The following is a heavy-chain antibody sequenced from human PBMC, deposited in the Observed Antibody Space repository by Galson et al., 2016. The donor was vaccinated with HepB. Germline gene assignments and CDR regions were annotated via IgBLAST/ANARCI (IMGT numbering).Heavy chain of an antibody. Sequence: SVKVSCEASGYTFTSYYMHWVRQAPGQGLEWMGIINPSGGTTSYAQKFQGRVTMTRHTSTSTVYMELRSLRTEDTAVYYCASPGGRGAPNMVRGDLPLDYWGQGTLVTVSS. CDR3: ASPGGRGAPNMVRGDLPLDY. D-gene: IGHD3-10*01. V-gene: IGHV1-46*01. CDR2: INPSGGTT. J-gene: IGHJ4*02. CDR1: GYTFTSYY.